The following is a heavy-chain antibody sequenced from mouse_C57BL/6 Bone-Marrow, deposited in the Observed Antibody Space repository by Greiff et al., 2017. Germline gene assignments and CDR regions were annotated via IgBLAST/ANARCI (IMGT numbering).Heavy chain of an antibody. Sequence: QVQLQQPGAELVKPGASVKLSCKASGYTFTSYWMHWVKQRPGRGLEWIGRIDPNSGGTKYNEKFKSKATLTVDKPSSTAYIQLSSLTSEDSAVYSGAIYCDYDVRGGVDFDYWGQGTTLTVSS. J-gene: IGHJ2*01. CDR3: AIYCDYDVRGGVDFDY. D-gene: IGHD2-4*01. V-gene: IGHV1-72*01. CDR2: IDPNSGGT. CDR1: GYTFTSYW.